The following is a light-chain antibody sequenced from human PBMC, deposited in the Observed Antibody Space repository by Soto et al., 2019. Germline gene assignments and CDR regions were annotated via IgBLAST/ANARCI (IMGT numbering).Light chain of an antibody. CDR3: QEDGSSLSYT. CDR1: QTVTSNY. J-gene: IGKJ2*01. CDR2: AAS. V-gene: IGKV3-20*01. Sequence: EIVVTQSPGTLSLSPGERATLSCRASQTVTSNYLAWYQQKPGQAPRLLIYAASRRATGIPDRFSGSGSGTSFTLTISRLEPEDFAVYSWQEDGSSLSYTFGQETKLEIK.